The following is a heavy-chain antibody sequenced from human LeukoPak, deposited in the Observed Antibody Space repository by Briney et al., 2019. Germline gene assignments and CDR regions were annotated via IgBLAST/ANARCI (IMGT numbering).Heavy chain of an antibody. CDR1: GFTFSSYG. V-gene: IGHV3-30*02. D-gene: IGHD3-3*01. CDR3: AKGVDTYYDFWSGYLFDY. J-gene: IGHJ4*02. Sequence: PGGSLRLSCAASGFTFSSYGMHWVRQAPGKGLEWVAFIRYDGSNKYYADSVKGRFTISRDNSKNTLYLQMNSLRAEDTAVYYCAKGVDTYYDFWSGYLFDYWGQGTLFTVSS. CDR2: IRYDGSNK.